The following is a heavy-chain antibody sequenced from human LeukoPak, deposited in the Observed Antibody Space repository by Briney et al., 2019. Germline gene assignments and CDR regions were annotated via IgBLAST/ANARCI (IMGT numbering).Heavy chain of an antibody. CDR2: INHSGST. J-gene: IGHJ4*02. CDR3: ARGGRTVTTPDY. D-gene: IGHD4-17*01. CDR1: GGSFSGYY. Sequence: PSETLSLTCAVYGGSFSGYYWSWIRQPPGKGLEWIGEINHSGSTNYNPSLKSRVTISVDTSKNQFSLKLSSVTAADTAVYYCARGGRTVTTPDYWGQGTLVTVSS. V-gene: IGHV4-34*01.